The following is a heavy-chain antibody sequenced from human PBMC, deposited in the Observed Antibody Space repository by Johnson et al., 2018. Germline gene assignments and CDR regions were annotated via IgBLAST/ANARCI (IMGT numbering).Heavy chain of an antibody. J-gene: IGHJ3*02. Sequence: QVQLVESGAEVKKPGSSVKVSCKASGGTFSSYAISRVRQAPGQGLEWMGGIIPIFGTANYAQKFQGRVTITADESTSTAYMELGSLGSEDTAVYWSAWEPGAARYAFDIWGQGTMVTVSS. CDR3: AWEPGAARYAFDI. V-gene: IGHV1-69*01. CDR1: GGTFSSYA. D-gene: IGHD2-15*01. CDR2: IIPIFGTA.